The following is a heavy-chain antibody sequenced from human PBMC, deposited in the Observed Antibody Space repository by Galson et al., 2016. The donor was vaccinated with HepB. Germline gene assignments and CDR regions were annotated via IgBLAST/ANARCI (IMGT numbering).Heavy chain of an antibody. V-gene: IGHV1-18*01. Sequence: SVKVSCKASGYTFTSYAISWVRQAPGQGLEWMGWISANSGNTNYAQKLQGRVTMTTDTFTSTAYMELRSLKSDDTALYYCARVIHEYSTGWYYFDYWGQGSLVTVSS. CDR3: ARVIHEYSTGWYYFDY. J-gene: IGHJ4*02. D-gene: IGHD6-19*01. CDR2: ISANSGNT. CDR1: GYTFTSYA.